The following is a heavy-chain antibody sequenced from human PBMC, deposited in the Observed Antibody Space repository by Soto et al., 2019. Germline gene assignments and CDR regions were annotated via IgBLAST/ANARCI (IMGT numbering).Heavy chain of an antibody. V-gene: IGHV3-23*01. CDR2: INNNGAGT. Sequence: GGSLRLSCAASGFTFSPYAMSWVRRAPGKGLEWLSSINNNGAGTYYADSVRGRFTISRDNSKNTLYLQMNSLRAEDTAVYYCAKEKISTSCCNWFDPWGQGTLVTVSS. J-gene: IGHJ5*02. D-gene: IGHD2-2*01. CDR3: AKEKISTSCCNWFDP. CDR1: GFTFSPYA.